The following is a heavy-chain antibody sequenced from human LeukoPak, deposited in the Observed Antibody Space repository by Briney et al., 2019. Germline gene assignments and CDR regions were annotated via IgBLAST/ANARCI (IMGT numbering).Heavy chain of an antibody. D-gene: IGHD3-10*01. Sequence: GGSLRLSCAASGFTFISYDMNWVRQAPGKGLEWGSYISGSGGSIYYTDSVKGRFTISRDNAKNSLFLQMNSLRAENTAVYYCAKGAYSGSGSLDYWGQGTLVTVSS. CDR3: AKGAYSGSGSLDY. V-gene: IGHV3-48*03. J-gene: IGHJ4*02. CDR2: ISGSGGSI. CDR1: GFTFISYD.